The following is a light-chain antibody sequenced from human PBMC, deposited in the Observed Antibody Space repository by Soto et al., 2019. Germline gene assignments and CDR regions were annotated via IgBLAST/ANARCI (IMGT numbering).Light chain of an antibody. Sequence: DIQMTQSPSTLSASLGDRVTITCRAGQSISSWLACYQQKPGKAPKLLIYDASSLESGVPSRFSGSGSGTEFTLTISSLQPDDFATYYCQHYNSYSEAFGQGTKV. CDR3: QHYNSYSEA. J-gene: IGKJ1*01. CDR2: DAS. V-gene: IGKV1-5*01. CDR1: QSISSW.